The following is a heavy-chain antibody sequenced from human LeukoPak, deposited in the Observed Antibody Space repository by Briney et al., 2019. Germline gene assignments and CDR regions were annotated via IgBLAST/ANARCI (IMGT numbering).Heavy chain of an antibody. CDR1: GFTFDDYT. V-gene: IGHV3-43*01. CDR2: ITWSASST. Sequence: GGSLRLSCAASGFTFDDYTMHWVRHAPGKGLEWVSLITWSASSTYYADSVKGRFTISRDNSKNSLYLQMNSLRSEDTALYYCAKEATMIVGGQYFDYWGQGTLVTVSS. J-gene: IGHJ4*02. D-gene: IGHD3-22*01. CDR3: AKEATMIVGGQYFDY.